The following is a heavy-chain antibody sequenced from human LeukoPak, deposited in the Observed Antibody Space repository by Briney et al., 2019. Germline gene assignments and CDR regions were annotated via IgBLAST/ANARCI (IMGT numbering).Heavy chain of an antibody. CDR3: ARDYGTSWSFYGMDI. CDR2: ISENGITT. V-gene: IGHV3-23*01. D-gene: IGHD2-2*01. Sequence: PGGSLRLSCAASGFTFSDYYMSWIRQAPGKGLEWVSSISENGITTYYADSMRGRFTISRDNSKNTLFLEINSLRAGDTAVYFCARDYGTSWSFYGMDIWGQGTTVTVSS. CDR1: GFTFSDYY. J-gene: IGHJ6*02.